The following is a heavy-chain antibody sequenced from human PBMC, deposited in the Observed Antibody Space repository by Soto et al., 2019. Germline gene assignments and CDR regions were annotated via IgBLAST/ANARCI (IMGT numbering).Heavy chain of an antibody. Sequence: QLQLQESGPGLVKPSETLSLTCTVSGGSIGSSSYYWGWIRQPPGKGLEWIGSIYYSGSTYYNPSLKSRVTISVDTSKNQFSLKLSSVTAADTAVYYCARHKVIAGGGFDYWGQGTLVTVSS. J-gene: IGHJ4*02. CDR1: GGSIGSSSYY. D-gene: IGHD6-13*01. CDR3: ARHKVIAGGGFDY. V-gene: IGHV4-39*01. CDR2: IYYSGST.